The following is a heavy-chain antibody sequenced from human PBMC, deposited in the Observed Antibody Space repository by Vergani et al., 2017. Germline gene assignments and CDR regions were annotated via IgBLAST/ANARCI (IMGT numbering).Heavy chain of an antibody. CDR2: IYHSGST. CDR3: ARIVGATSWFDP. CDR1: GYSISSGYY. Sequence: QVQLQESGPGLVKPSETLSLTCTVSGYSISSGYYWGWIRQPPGKGLEWIGSIYHSGSTYYNPSLKSRVTISVDTSKNQFSLKLSSVTAADTAMYYCARIVGATSWFDPWGQGTLVTVSS. D-gene: IGHD1-26*01. V-gene: IGHV4-38-2*02. J-gene: IGHJ5*02.